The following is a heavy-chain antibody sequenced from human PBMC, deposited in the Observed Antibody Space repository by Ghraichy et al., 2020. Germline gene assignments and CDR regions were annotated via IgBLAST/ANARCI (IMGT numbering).Heavy chain of an antibody. V-gene: IGHV4-39*07. Sequence: SETLSLTCTVSGGSISSSSYYWGWIRQPPGKGLEWIGSIYYSGSTYYNPSLKSRVTISVDTSKNQFSLKLSSVTAADTAVYYCARVLQQLVQSGDAFDIWGQGTMVTVSS. J-gene: IGHJ3*02. D-gene: IGHD6-6*01. CDR2: IYYSGST. CDR3: ARVLQQLVQSGDAFDI. CDR1: GGSISSSSYY.